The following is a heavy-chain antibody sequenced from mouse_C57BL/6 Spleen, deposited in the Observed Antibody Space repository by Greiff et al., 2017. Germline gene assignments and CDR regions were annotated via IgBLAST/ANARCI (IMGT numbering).Heavy chain of an antibody. Sequence: EVKLVESGPGLVKPSQSLSLTCSVTGYSITSGYYWNWIRQFPGNKLEWMGYISYDGSNNYNPSLKNRNSITRDTSKNQFFLKLNSVTTEDTATYYCARGYPFAYWGQGTLVTVSA. CDR3: ARGYPFAY. V-gene: IGHV3-6*01. CDR1: GYSITSGYY. CDR2: ISYDGSN. J-gene: IGHJ3*01.